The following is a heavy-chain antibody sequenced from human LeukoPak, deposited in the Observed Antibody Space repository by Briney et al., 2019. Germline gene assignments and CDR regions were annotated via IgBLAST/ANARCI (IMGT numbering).Heavy chain of an antibody. D-gene: IGHD2-2*01. CDR3: ARGYCSSTSCYSDAFDI. Sequence: SETLSLTCTVSGGSIRSSYYYWGWIRQPPGKGLEWIGSIYDSGSTYYNPSLKSRVTISVDTSKNQFSLKLSSVTAADTAVYYCARGYCSSTSCYSDAFDIWGQGTMVTVSS. V-gene: IGHV4-39*07. J-gene: IGHJ3*02. CDR2: IYDSGST. CDR1: GGSIRSSYYY.